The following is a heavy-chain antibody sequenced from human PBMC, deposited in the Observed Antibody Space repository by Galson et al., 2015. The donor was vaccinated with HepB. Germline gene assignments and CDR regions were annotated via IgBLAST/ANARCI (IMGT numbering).Heavy chain of an antibody. Sequence: SLRLSCAAPGFTFSSYSMNWVHQAPGKGLEWVSSISSSSSYIYYADSVKGRFTISRDNAKNSLYLQMNSLRAEDTAVYYCASMTTVMGDYWGQGTLVTVSS. J-gene: IGHJ4*02. D-gene: IGHD4-17*01. V-gene: IGHV3-21*01. CDR3: ASMTTVMGDY. CDR1: GFTFSSYS. CDR2: ISSSSSYI.